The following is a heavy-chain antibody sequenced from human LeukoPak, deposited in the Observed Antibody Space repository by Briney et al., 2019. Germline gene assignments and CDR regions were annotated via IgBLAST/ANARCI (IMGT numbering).Heavy chain of an antibody. CDR2: ISYDGRQN. J-gene: IGHJ4*02. CDR3: ARDFGMVRGQKGSDY. D-gene: IGHD3-10*01. Sequence: GGSLRLSWEASGFTLSTYAMNWVRKAPGKGLEWVAVISYDGRQNYYADSVKGRFTISRDNSKNTLYLQMNSPRAEDTAVYYCARDFGMVRGQKGSDYWGQGTLVTVSS. V-gene: IGHV3-30*14. CDR1: GFTLSTYA.